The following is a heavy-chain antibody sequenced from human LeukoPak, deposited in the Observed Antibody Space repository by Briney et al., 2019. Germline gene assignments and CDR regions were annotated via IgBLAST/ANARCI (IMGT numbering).Heavy chain of an antibody. Sequence: GGSLRLSCEASGFIFNNHWMHWVRQAPGKGLVWVSRISGDGTSTSYADSVKGRFTISRDNAKNTLYLQMNSLRAEDTAVYYCARRVRSSGWYIFDCWGQGTPVTVSA. J-gene: IGHJ4*02. CDR1: GFIFNNHW. CDR2: ISGDGTST. D-gene: IGHD6-19*01. V-gene: IGHV3-74*01. CDR3: ARRVRSSGWYIFDC.